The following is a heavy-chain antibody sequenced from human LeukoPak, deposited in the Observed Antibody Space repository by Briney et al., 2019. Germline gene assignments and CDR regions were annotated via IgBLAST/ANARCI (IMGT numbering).Heavy chain of an antibody. CDR1: GFTFSSHA. J-gene: IGHJ4*02. CDR2: ISSGGGST. V-gene: IGHV3-23*01. CDR3: AKDYCSGGACYFFDY. D-gene: IGHD2-15*01. Sequence: GGSLRLSCAASGFTFSSHAMSWVRQAPGKVLDWVSTISSGGGSTYYADSVKGRFTISRDDSKNTLYLQLNSLRGEDTAAYYCAKDYCSGGACYFFDYWGQGTLVTVSS.